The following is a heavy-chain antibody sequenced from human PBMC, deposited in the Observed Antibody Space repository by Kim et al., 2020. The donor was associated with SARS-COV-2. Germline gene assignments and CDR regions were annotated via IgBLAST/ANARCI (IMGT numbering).Heavy chain of an antibody. CDR3: ARDGYGRDGYTKNDY. J-gene: IGHJ4*02. Sequence: KFQGRVTITADKSTSTAYMELSSLRSEDTAVYYCARDGYGRDGYTKNDYWGQGTLVTVSS. V-gene: IGHV1-69*04. D-gene: IGHD5-12*01.